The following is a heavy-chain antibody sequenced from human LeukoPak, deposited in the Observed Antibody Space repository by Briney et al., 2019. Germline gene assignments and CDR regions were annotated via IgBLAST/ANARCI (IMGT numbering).Heavy chain of an antibody. Sequence: PSETLSLTCAVYGGSFSDYYWSWIRQPPGKGREWIGEINHSGATSSNPSLKSRVTISMDTSKNQFSLRLTSVTAADTAMYYCASPRSSHWYGVYAFDIWGQGTMVTVSS. CDR3: ASPRSSHWYGVYAFDI. D-gene: IGHD6-19*01. CDR2: INHSGAT. J-gene: IGHJ3*02. CDR1: GGSFSDYY. V-gene: IGHV4-34*01.